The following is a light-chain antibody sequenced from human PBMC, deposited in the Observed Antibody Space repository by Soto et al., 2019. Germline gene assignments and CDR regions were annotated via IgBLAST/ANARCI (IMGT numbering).Light chain of an antibody. CDR1: SRDGGGYNY. CDR2: DVS. J-gene: IGLJ1*01. CDR3: SSYTSSSTPALYV. Sequence: HSVRNQAASGYGFNGRWSSISCTETSRDGGGYNYVSWYQQDPGKAPKLMIYDVSNRPSGVSNRFSGSKSGNTASLTISGLQAEDEADYYCSSYTSSSTPALYVFGTGTKVTLL. V-gene: IGLV2-14*01.